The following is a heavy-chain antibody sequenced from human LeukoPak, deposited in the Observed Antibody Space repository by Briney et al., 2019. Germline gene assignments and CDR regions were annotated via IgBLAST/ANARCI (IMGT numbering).Heavy chain of an antibody. J-gene: IGHJ6*02. V-gene: IGHV1-58*02. CDR3: AVRRGYSYGYVRYYYYGMDV. Sequence: ASVTVSCKASGFTFTSSAMQWVRQARGQRLEWIGWIVVGSGNTNYAQKFQERVTITRDMSTSTAYMELSSLRSEDTAVYYCAVRRGYSYGYVRYYYYGMDVWGQGTMVTVSS. CDR1: GFTFTSSA. D-gene: IGHD5-18*01. CDR2: IVVGSGNT.